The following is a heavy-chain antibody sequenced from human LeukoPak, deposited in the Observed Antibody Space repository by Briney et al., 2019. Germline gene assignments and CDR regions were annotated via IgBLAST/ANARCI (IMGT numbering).Heavy chain of an antibody. CDR1: GFTFSNYW. Sequence: GGSLRLSCAASGFTFSNYWMSWVRQAPGKGLEWVANIKQDGSDKYYVDSVKGRFTISRDNAKNSLYLQMNSLRAEDTAVYYCARGSGELSYYYYMDVWGKGTTVTVSS. CDR2: IKQDGSDK. V-gene: IGHV3-7*01. J-gene: IGHJ6*03. CDR3: ARGSGELSYYYYMDV. D-gene: IGHD3-10*01.